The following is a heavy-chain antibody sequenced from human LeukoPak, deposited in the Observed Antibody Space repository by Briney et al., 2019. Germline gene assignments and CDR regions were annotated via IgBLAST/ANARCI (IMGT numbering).Heavy chain of an antibody. J-gene: IGHJ6*02. D-gene: IGHD4-17*01. CDR2: IHYSGTT. CDR3: VRHLSGDYAWLYV. CDR1: GGSISSHY. V-gene: IGHV4-59*08. Sequence: PSETLSLTCTVSGGSISSHYWSWIRQPPGKGLEWIGYIHYSGTTNYNPSLKSRVSMSADTSENQMSLRLSSVTAADTAVYYCVRHLSGDYAWLYVWGQGTTVTVSS.